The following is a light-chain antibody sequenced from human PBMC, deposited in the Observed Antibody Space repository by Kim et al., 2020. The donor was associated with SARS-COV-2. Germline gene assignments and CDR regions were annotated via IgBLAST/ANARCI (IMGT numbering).Light chain of an antibody. V-gene: IGLV1-47*01. CDR3: AAWDDSLSVV. J-gene: IGLJ7*01. Sequence: ELTQPPSASGTPGQRVTISCSGSSSIIGSYYVYWYQQVPGTAPKLLIYRNDQRPSGVPDRFSGSQSGTSASLAISGLRSEDEGDYYCAAWDDSLSVVFGGGTQLTVL. CDR2: RND. CDR1: SSIIGSYY.